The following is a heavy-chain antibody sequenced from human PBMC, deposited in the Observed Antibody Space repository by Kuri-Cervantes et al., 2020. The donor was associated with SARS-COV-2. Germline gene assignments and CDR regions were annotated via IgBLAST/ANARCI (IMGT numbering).Heavy chain of an antibody. V-gene: IGHV1-18*01. CDR3: TTLIDY. Sequence: ASVKVSCKASGYTFTSYGISWVRQAPGQGLEWMGWISAYNGNTNYAQKFQGRVTMTEDTSTDTAYMELSSLRSEDTAVYYCTTLIDYWGQGALVTVSS. CDR1: GYTFTSYG. J-gene: IGHJ4*02. CDR2: ISAYNGNT.